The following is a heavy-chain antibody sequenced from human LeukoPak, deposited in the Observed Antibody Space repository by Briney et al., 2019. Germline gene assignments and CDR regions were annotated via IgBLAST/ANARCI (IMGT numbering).Heavy chain of an antibody. V-gene: IGHV3-21*01. CDR2: ISSSSSYI. D-gene: IGHD3-22*01. CDR1: GFTFSSYS. J-gene: IGHJ4*02. Sequence: GGSLRLSCAASGFTFSSYSMNWVRQAPGKGLEWVSSISSSSSYIYYADSVKGRFTISRDNAKNSLHLQMNSLRAEDTAVYYCAREDYDSSGYYDYWGQGTLVTVSS. CDR3: AREDYDSSGYYDY.